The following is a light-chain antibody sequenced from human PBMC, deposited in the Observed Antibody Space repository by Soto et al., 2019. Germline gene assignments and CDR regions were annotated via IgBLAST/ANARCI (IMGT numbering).Light chain of an antibody. Sequence: EIVVTQSPGIVSVSPGDRATLSCRASQSVGRNLAWYHQKPGQAPTLLIYAASTRATGLPARFSGSGSGTDFTLTISSLQSEDFAVYYCQEYSEWPLFTFGPGTRVDIK. J-gene: IGKJ3*01. CDR2: AAS. CDR1: QSVGRN. V-gene: IGKV3-15*01. CDR3: QEYSEWPLFT.